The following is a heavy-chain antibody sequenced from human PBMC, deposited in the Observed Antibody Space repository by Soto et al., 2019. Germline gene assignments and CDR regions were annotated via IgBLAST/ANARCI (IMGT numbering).Heavy chain of an antibody. J-gene: IGHJ4*02. Sequence: GSLRLSCAASGFTFSSYGMHWVRQAPGKGLEWVAVISYDGSNKYYADSVKGRFTISRDNSKNTLYLQMNSLRAEDMAVYYCAKDARIAVAGTSLDYWGQGTLVTVSS. D-gene: IGHD6-19*01. V-gene: IGHV3-30*18. CDR1: GFTFSSYG. CDR2: ISYDGSNK. CDR3: AKDARIAVAGTSLDY.